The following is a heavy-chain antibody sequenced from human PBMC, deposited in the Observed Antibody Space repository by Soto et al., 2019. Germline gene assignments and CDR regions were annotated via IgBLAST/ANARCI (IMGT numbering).Heavy chain of an antibody. CDR3: ARDSDCHSTSCFFPPHV. CDR2: ISGGGSYI. Sequence: KSGGSLRLSCSASGFTFSDENMSWVRQVPGKGLEWVSGISGGGSYIFYADSVQGRFSISRDNPKNSLFLEMNSLRVEDTAVYYCARDSDCHSTSCFFPPHVWGQGTTVTSP. CDR1: GFTFSDEN. V-gene: IGHV3-21*06. D-gene: IGHD2-2*01. J-gene: IGHJ6*02.